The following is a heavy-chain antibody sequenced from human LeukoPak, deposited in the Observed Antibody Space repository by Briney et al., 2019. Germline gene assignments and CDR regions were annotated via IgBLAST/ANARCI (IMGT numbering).Heavy chain of an antibody. CDR3: ARDPYCSGGSCYFFNFDY. J-gene: IGHJ4*02. Sequence: QPGGSLRLSCAASGFTFSSYWMSWVRQAPGKGLEWVANIKQDGSEKYYVDSVKGRFTISRDNAKNSLYLQMNSLRAEDTAVYYCARDPYCSGGSCYFFNFDYWGQGTLVTVSS. V-gene: IGHV3-7*01. CDR1: GFTFSSYW. CDR2: IKQDGSEK. D-gene: IGHD2-15*01.